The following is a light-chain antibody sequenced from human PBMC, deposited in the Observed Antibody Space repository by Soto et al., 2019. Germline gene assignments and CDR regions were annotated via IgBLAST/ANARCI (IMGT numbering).Light chain of an antibody. CDR1: QGISSY. CDR3: QQLNSYPFT. J-gene: IGKJ4*01. V-gene: IGKV1-9*01. Sequence: DIQLTQSPSFLSASVGDRVTITCRASQGISSYLAWYQQKPGKAPKLLIYAASTLQSGVPSGFSGSGSGTEFTLTISSLQPEDFATYYCQQLNSYPFTFGGGTKVDNK. CDR2: AAS.